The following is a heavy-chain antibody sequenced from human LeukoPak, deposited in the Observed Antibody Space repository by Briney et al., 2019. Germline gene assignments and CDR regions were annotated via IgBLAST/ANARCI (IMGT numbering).Heavy chain of an antibody. D-gene: IGHD2-2*02. CDR1: GGTLSSYG. CDR2: IIFIFGTT. J-gene: IGHJ4*03. V-gene: IGHV1-69*05. CDR3: ANTRWGYCSSTTCYTGYSDY. Sequence: GASVTVSCKASGGTLSSYGISWVRQAPGQGLEWMGGIIFIFGTTHYAQKFHGRVTITKDESTSTAYMELRSLRSDDTAVYYCANTRWGYCSSTTCYTGYSDYWGQGTLVTVSS.